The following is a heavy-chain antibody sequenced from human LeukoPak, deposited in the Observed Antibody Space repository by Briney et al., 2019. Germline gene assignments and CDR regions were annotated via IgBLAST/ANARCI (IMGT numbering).Heavy chain of an antibody. J-gene: IGHJ4*02. D-gene: IGHD7-27*01. V-gene: IGHV1-8*01. CDR2: MSPNSGDT. Sequence: ASVKVSCKASGYTSTSHDINWVRRATGQGLEWMGWMSPNSGDTGYAQKFQGRVTMTSDSSISTAYMELSSLRSEDTAIYYCVRTPPNWGFDYWGQGTLVTVSS. CDR1: GYTSTSHD. CDR3: VRTPPNWGFDY.